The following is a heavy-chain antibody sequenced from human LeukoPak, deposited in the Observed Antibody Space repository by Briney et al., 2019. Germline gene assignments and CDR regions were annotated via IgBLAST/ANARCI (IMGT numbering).Heavy chain of an antibody. J-gene: IGHJ5*02. V-gene: IGHV1-69*02. Sequence: SVKVSCKASGGTLSSYTISWVRQAPGQGLEWMGRIIPMLGIVNYAQKLQGRVTITADQSTSTAYMELSSLRSEDTAIYYCARTYCSSTSCYTQWFDPWGQGTLVTVSS. CDR3: ARTYCSSTSCYTQWFDP. D-gene: IGHD2-2*01. CDR2: IIPMLGIV. CDR1: GGTLSSYT.